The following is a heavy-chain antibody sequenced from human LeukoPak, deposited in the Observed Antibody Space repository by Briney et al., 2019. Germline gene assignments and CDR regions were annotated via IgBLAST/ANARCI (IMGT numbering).Heavy chain of an antibody. CDR1: PFTFSSYW. Sequence: PGGSLRLSCAASPFTFSSYWMHWVRQAPGKGLVWVSFITSDGSSTSYADYVKGRFTICRDNAKNMLYLQMNSLRAEDTAVYYCARDGSLPDYWGQGTLVTVSS. J-gene: IGHJ4*02. CDR3: ARDGSLPDY. D-gene: IGHD5-12*01. V-gene: IGHV3-74*01. CDR2: ITSDGSST.